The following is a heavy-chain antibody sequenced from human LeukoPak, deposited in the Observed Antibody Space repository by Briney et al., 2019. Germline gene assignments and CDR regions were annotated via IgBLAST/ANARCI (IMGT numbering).Heavy chain of an antibody. V-gene: IGHV4-4*07. CDR3: ARATYYYDSSGYLGATFDY. CDR2: IYTSGST. D-gene: IGHD3-22*01. CDR1: GGSISSYY. Sequence: SETLSLTCTVSGGSISSYYWSWIRQPAGKGLEWIGRIYTSGSTNYNPSLKSRVTMSVDTSKNQFSLKLSSVTAADTAVYYCARATYYYDSSGYLGATFDYWGQGTLVTVSS. J-gene: IGHJ4*02.